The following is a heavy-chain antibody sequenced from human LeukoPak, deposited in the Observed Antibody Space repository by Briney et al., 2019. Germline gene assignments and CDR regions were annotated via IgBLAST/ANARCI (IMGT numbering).Heavy chain of an antibody. D-gene: IGHD6-13*01. J-gene: IGHJ4*02. CDR1: GFTFSSYG. Sequence: QPGRPLRLSCAASGFTFSSYGMHWVRQAPGKGLEWVAVIWYDGSNKYYADSVKGRFTISRDNSKNTLYLQMNSLRVEDTAVYYCAKEENSRSSWYTSAYWGQGTLVTVSS. V-gene: IGHV3-33*06. CDR3: AKEENSRSSWYTSAY. CDR2: IWYDGSNK.